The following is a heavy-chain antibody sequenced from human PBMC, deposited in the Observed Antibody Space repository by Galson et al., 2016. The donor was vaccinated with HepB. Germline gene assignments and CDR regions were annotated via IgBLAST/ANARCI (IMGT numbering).Heavy chain of an antibody. Sequence: SLRLSCAVSGFTVSDNYMSWVRQAPGKGLEWVSLIYSDGRTYYAESAKGRFTISRDSTKNTVYLQMSSLRVEDSAVYYCASRLGYCRGGSCFGWYWGQGTLVTVSA. V-gene: IGHV3-53*01. CDR1: GFTVSDNY. D-gene: IGHD2-15*01. CDR3: ASRLGYCRGGSCFGWY. J-gene: IGHJ4*02. CDR2: IYSDGRT.